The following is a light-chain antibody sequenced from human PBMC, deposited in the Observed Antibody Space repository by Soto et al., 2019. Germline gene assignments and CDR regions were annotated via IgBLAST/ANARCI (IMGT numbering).Light chain of an antibody. J-gene: IGLJ2*01. Sequence: QSALTQPASVSGSPGQSITISCTGTSSDVGGYNYVSWYQQHPGKAPKLMIYDVSNPPSGVSNRFSGSKSGNTASLTISALQAEDEADYYCSSYTTSTTRVFGGGTKLTVL. CDR2: DVS. CDR3: SSYTTSTTRV. CDR1: SSDVGGYNY. V-gene: IGLV2-14*01.